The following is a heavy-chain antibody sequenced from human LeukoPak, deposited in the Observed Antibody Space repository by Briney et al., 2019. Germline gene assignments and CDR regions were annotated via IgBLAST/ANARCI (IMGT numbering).Heavy chain of an antibody. CDR2: INHSGST. CDR1: GGSFSGYY. CDR3: ARLYWYYDILTGYYFDY. Sequence: SETLSLTCAVYGGSFSGYYWSWIRQPPGKGPEWIGEINHSGSTNYNPSLKSRVTISVDTSKNQFSLKLSSVTAADTAVYYCARLYWYYDILTGYYFDYWGQGTLVTVSS. V-gene: IGHV4-34*01. D-gene: IGHD3-9*01. J-gene: IGHJ4*02.